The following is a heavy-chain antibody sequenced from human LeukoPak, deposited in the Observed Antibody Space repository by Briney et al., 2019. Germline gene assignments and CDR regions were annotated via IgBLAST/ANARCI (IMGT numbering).Heavy chain of an antibody. D-gene: IGHD3-9*01. CDR3: ARVAFEGGYDY. CDR2: ISSSSSTI. V-gene: IGHV3-48*04. J-gene: IGHJ4*02. Sequence: GGSLRLSCAASGFTFSSYSMNWVRQAPGKGLEWVSYISSSSSTIYYADSVKGRFTISRDNAKNSLYLQMNSLRAEDTAVYYCARVAFEGGYDYWGQGTLVTVSS. CDR1: GFTFSSYS.